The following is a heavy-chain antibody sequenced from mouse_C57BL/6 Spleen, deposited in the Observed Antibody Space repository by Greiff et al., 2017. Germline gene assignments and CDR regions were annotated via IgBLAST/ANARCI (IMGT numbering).Heavy chain of an antibody. Sequence: EVMLVESGGGLVQPGGSLSLSCAASGFTFTDYYMSWVRQPPGKALEWVGFIRNKANGYTTEYSASVKGRFTISRDTSQIILYLQMNALRAEDGATYYCARYVAMDYWGQGTSVTVSS. CDR3: ARYVAMDY. CDR2: IRNKANGYTT. J-gene: IGHJ4*01. V-gene: IGHV7-3*01. CDR1: GFTFTDYY.